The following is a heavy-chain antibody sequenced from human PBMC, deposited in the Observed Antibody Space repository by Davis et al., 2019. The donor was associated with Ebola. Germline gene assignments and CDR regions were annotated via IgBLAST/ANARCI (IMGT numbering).Heavy chain of an antibody. J-gene: IGHJ6*02. D-gene: IGHD3-3*01. V-gene: IGHV4-34*01. Sequence: GSLRLSCAVYGGSFSDYYWTWIRQPPGKGLEWIGEINHTGSTNSNPSLKSRLIISRDTSKNQFSLKLSSVTAADTAVYYCARGQEEGITIFGVVIKDYYYGMDVWGQGTTVTVSS. CDR1: GGSFSDYY. CDR3: ARGQEEGITIFGVVIKDYYYGMDV. CDR2: INHTGST.